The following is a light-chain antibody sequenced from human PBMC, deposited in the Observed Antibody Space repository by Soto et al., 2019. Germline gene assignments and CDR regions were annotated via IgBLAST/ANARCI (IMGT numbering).Light chain of an antibody. V-gene: IGKV3-15*01. Sequence: EVVMTQSPATLSVSPGDKVSLSCRANQTISNTLAWYQQKPGQAPRLLIYGASTRATGIPARFSGSGSGTEFTLTISSLQSEDFAVYYCQQYNKWPPIIFGQGTRLEIK. CDR1: QTISNT. J-gene: IGKJ5*01. CDR3: QQYNKWPPII. CDR2: GAS.